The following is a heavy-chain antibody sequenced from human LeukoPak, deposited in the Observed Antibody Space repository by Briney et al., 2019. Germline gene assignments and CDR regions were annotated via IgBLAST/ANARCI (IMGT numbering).Heavy chain of an antibody. Sequence: GGSLRLSCAASGFTFSSYAMSWVRQAPGKGLEWVSSISSSSSYIYYADSVKGRFTISRDNTKNSLYLQMNSLRAEDTAVYYCARACSGGSCYYFDYWGQGTLVTVSS. CDR2: ISSSSSYI. D-gene: IGHD2-15*01. CDR3: ARACSGGSCYYFDY. J-gene: IGHJ4*02. V-gene: IGHV3-21*01. CDR1: GFTFSSYA.